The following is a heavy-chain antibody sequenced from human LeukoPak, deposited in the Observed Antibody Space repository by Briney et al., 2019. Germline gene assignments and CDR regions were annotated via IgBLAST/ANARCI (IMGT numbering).Heavy chain of an antibody. CDR2: ISSGSSTI. CDR1: GFTFSSYS. CDR3: AELGITMIGGV. V-gene: IGHV3-48*04. Sequence: GRSLRLFCAASGFTFSSYSMNWVRQAPGKGLEWISYISSGSSTIYYADSVKGRFTISRDNAKNSLYLQMNSLRAEDTAVYYCAELGITMIGGVWGKGTTVTISS. D-gene: IGHD3-10*02. J-gene: IGHJ6*04.